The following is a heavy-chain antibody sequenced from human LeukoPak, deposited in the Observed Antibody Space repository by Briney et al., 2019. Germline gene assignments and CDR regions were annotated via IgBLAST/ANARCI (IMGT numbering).Heavy chain of an antibody. J-gene: IGHJ3*01. CDR3: ASLTITRARGDDAFDL. Sequence: PGGSLRLSCAASGFTFSNFAIHWVRQAPGKGLEWVAVISSDGSKKDYADSVKGRFTIFRDNSKNTLYLQMNSLRAEDTAVYFCASLTITRARGDDAFDLWGQGTMVTVSS. V-gene: IGHV3-30*04. D-gene: IGHD3-10*01. CDR2: ISSDGSKK. CDR1: GFTFSNFA.